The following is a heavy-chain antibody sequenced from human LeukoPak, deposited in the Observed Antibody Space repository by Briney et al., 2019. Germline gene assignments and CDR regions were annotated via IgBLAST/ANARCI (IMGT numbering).Heavy chain of an antibody. J-gene: IGHJ3*02. V-gene: IGHV3-53*05. CDR3: AGVDAAMPDAFDI. CDR2: IYSGGTT. CDR1: GFTVSGNY. D-gene: IGHD5-18*01. Sequence: GGSLRLSCAVSGFTVSGNYMSWVRQAPGKGLEWVSLIYSGGTTYYADSVKGRFTISRDNSKNTLYLQMNSLRADDTAVYYCAGVDAAMPDAFDIWGQGTTVTVSS.